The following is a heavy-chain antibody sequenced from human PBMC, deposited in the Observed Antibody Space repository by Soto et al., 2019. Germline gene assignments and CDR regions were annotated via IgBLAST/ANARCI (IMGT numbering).Heavy chain of an antibody. CDR3: ARGGEYYYESDGYYRPLDY. D-gene: IGHD3-22*01. V-gene: IGHV3-48*03. CDR1: GFIFSISE. Sequence: PGGSLRLSCAASGFIFSISEMNWVRQAPGKGLEWLSFISNSGNSIYYGDSVKGRFTISRDNSKNTLYLQMNSLRVEDTAVYYCARGGEYYYESDGYYRPLDYWGQGTLVTVSS. J-gene: IGHJ4*02. CDR2: ISNSGNSI.